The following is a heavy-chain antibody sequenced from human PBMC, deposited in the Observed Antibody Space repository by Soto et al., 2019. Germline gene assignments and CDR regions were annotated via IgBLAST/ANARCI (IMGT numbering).Heavy chain of an antibody. CDR2: IYDSGST. V-gene: IGHV4-59*01. CDR3: ARITSSGWLNWFDP. CDR1: GGSISSSY. J-gene: IGHJ5*02. D-gene: IGHD6-19*01. Sequence: SETLSLTCTVSGGSISSSYWSWIRQPPGKGLEWIGYIYDSGSTYYNSSLKSRVTISVDTSKNQFSLKLSSVTAADTAVYYCARITSSGWLNWFDPWGQGTLVTVSS.